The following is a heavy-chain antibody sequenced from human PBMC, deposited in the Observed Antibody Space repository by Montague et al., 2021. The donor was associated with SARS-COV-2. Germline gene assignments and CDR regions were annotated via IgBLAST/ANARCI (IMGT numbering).Heavy chain of an antibody. Sequence: SETLSLTCAVSDGSISSPNWWNWVRQPPGKGLEWIGEIYYTGNTNYNPSLKSRVTIFIDKSKSHFSLQLSSVTAADTAVYYCARGGTYHYGTDVWGQGTTVAISS. CDR1: DGSISSPNW. D-gene: IGHD3-16*01. J-gene: IGHJ6*02. V-gene: IGHV4-4*02. CDR2: IYYTGNT. CDR3: ARGGTYHYGTDV.